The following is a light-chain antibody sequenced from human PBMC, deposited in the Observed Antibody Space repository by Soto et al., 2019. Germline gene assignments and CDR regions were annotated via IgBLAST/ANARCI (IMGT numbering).Light chain of an antibody. CDR3: QQTSSFPLT. CDR1: QGLVNW. J-gene: IGKJ4*01. CDR2: SAS. Sequence: DIQVTQSPSSVSASVGDRVTITCRASQGLVNWLAWYQQKPGKAPKLLIYSASSVQSGFPSRFSGSGSGTDFTPTISSLQPEDFATYSCQQTSSFPLTSGGGTKVEIK. V-gene: IGKV1-12*01.